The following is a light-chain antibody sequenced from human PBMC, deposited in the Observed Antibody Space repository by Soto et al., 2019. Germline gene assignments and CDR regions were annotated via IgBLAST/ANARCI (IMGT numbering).Light chain of an antibody. CDR2: GAS. CDR1: RDIRSS. Sequence: EIVMTQSPATLSVSPGERVTLPCRASRDIRSSLAWYQQKPGQAPRLLIYGASIRATGVPATFSGSGSGTEFTLSISSLQSEHLGVYYCQQDSSWPLTFGGGTKVDIK. CDR3: QQDSSWPLT. J-gene: IGKJ4*01. V-gene: IGKV3-15*01.